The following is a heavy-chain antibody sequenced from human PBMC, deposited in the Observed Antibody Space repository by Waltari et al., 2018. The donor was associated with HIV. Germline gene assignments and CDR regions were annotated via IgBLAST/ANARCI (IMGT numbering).Heavy chain of an antibody. D-gene: IGHD3-10*01. CDR1: GGSSSNYY. J-gene: IGHJ4*02. V-gene: IGHV4-34*02. CDR3: ARGQYGPGSREDY. Sequence: QVQLQQWGTGLLKPSETLSLTCAVHGGSSSNYYWSWIRQPPGKGLEWIEEINHSGRTNYNPSLKSRLTISVDTSKTQFSVKLTSVTAADTAVYFCARGQYGPGSREDYCGQGTLVTVAS. CDR2: INHSGRT.